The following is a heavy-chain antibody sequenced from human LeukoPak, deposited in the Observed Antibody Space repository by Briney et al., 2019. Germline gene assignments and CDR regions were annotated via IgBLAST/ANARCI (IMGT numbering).Heavy chain of an antibody. CDR1: GFTFSSYG. V-gene: IGHV3-23*01. D-gene: IGHD3-22*01. CDR2: ISGSGGST. J-gene: IGHJ6*02. Sequence: GGSLRLSCAASGFTFSSYGMNWVRQGPGMGLEWVSGISGSGGSTYYADSVKGRFTISRDNSKNTLYLQMNSLRAEDTAVYYCAKVSLQYYYDSSGYRRGAYYYGMDVWGQGTTVTVSS. CDR3: AKVSLQYYYDSSGYRRGAYYYGMDV.